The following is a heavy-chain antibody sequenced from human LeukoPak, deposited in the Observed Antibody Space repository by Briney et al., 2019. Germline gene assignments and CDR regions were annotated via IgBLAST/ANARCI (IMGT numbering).Heavy chain of an antibody. J-gene: IGHJ3*02. CDR1: GDSVSSNSAA. Sequence: SQTLSLTCAISGDSVSSNSAAWNWIRQSPSRGLEWLGRTYYRSKWYNDYAVSVESRITINPDTSKNQFSLQLNSVTPEDTAVYYCASSDGSGSIGQHAFDIWGQGTMVTVSS. CDR2: TYYRSKWYN. CDR3: ASSDGSGSIGQHAFDI. D-gene: IGHD3-10*01. V-gene: IGHV6-1*01.